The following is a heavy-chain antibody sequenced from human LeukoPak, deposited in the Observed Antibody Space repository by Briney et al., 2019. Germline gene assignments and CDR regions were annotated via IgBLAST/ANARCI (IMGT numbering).Heavy chain of an antibody. J-gene: IGHJ1*01. CDR1: GITFNSYG. CDR2: ISGSGDRT. D-gene: IGHD3-22*01. CDR3: ARGSFSGYYYDSSGLYFQH. V-gene: IGHV3-23*01. Sequence: PGGSLRLSCAASGITFNSYGMSWVRQAPGKGLECVSGISGSGDRTYYADSVKGRFTVSRDNSKNTLYLQMNSLRAEDTAVYYCARGSFSGYYYDSSGLYFQHWGQGTLVTVSS.